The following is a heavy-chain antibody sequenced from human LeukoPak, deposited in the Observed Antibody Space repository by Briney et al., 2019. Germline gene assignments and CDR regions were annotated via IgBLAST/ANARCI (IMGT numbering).Heavy chain of an antibody. J-gene: IGHJ4*02. D-gene: IGHD4-17*01. CDR1: GFTFEDYG. Sequence: GGSLRLSCAASGFTFEDYGMTWVRQAPGKGLEWVSGINWNGGSTGYADSVKGRFTISRDNAKNSLYPQMNSLRAEDTAFYYCARVASRTYGDYFDYWGQGTLVTVSS. CDR2: INWNGGST. CDR3: ARVASRTYGDYFDY. V-gene: IGHV3-20*04.